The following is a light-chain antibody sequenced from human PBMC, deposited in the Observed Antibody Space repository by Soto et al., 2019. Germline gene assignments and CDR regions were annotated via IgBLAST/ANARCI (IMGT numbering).Light chain of an antibody. Sequence: QSVLTQPASVSGSPGQSITISCTGTSSDVGGYNYVCWYQHHPGKAPKLIISEVSNRPSGVSDHFPGSKSGNTASLTISGLQPEDEADYYCTSFTSSTTYVFGTGTKVTVL. CDR2: EVS. CDR3: TSFTSSTTYV. V-gene: IGLV2-14*01. CDR1: SSDVGGYNY. J-gene: IGLJ1*01.